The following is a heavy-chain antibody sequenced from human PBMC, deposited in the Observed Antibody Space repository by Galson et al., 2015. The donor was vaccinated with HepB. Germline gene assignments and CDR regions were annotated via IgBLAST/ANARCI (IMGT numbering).Heavy chain of an antibody. J-gene: IGHJ4*02. V-gene: IGHV1-18*04. CDR1: GYTFTSYG. Sequence: SVKVSCKASGYTFTSYGISWVRQAPGQGLEWMGWISAYNGNTNYAQKLQGRVTMTTDTSTSTAYMELRSLRSDDTAVYYCARDAANWGSPDFDYWGQGTLVTVSS. D-gene: IGHD7-27*01. CDR2: ISAYNGNT. CDR3: ARDAANWGSPDFDY.